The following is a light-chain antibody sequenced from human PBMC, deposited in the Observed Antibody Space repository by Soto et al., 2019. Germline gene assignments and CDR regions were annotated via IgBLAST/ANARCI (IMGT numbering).Light chain of an antibody. J-gene: IGKJ1*01. CDR2: GAS. CDR1: QSVRTN. V-gene: IGKV3-15*01. CDR3: QQYNDNWPT. Sequence: EIVMTQSPATLSVSPGERVTLSCRASQSVRTNLAWYQHRPGQAPRLLMYGASNRATGFPARFSGGGSETEFTLTISSLQSEDFAVYYCQQYNDNWPTFGQGTKVELK.